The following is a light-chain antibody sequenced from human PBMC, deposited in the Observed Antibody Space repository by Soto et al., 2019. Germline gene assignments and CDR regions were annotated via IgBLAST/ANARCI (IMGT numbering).Light chain of an antibody. J-gene: IGLJ1*01. V-gene: IGLV2-14*03. CDR2: DVT. CDR1: SSDIGRYDY. Sequence: QSALTQPASVSGSPGQSITVSCTGTSSDIGRYDYVSWYQQHPGKVPKLLIYDVTNRPSGVSNRFSGSKSGNTASLTISGLQAEDEADYYCTSFTTAYTHVFGNGTKVTVL. CDR3: TSFTTAYTHV.